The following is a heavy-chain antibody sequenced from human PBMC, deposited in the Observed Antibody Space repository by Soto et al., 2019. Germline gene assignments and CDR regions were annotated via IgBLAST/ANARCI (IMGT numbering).Heavy chain of an antibody. Sequence: QVQLVQSGAEVKKPGASVKVSCKASGYTFTSYGVSWVRQAPGQGIEWMGWISGYNGNTNYAQKLQGRVTMTTDTSTSTAYMELRSLRSDDTAVYYSPTAGKYYYGSGSPYYYGMDVWGQGITFTVSS. CDR1: GYTFTSYG. D-gene: IGHD3-10*01. V-gene: IGHV1-18*04. CDR3: PTAGKYYYGSGSPYYYGMDV. J-gene: IGHJ6*02. CDR2: ISGYNGNT.